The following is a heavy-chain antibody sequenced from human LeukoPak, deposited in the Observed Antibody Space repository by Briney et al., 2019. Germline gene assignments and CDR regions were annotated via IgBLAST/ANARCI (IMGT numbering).Heavy chain of an antibody. Sequence: ASVKVSCKASGYTFSNSYIHWVRQAPGQGLEWMGSMNPKSGGTKYAQKFQGRVSITRDTSISTAYMELASPTSDDTAVYYCARAGGRSWFDPWGQGPLVTVSS. V-gene: IGHV1-2*02. D-gene: IGHD1-26*01. J-gene: IGHJ5*02. CDR1: GYTFSNSY. CDR2: MNPKSGGT. CDR3: ARAGGRSWFDP.